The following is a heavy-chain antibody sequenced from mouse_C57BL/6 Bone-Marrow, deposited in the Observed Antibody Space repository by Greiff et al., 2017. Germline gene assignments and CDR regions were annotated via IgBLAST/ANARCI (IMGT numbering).Heavy chain of an antibody. CDR1: GYTFPDYY. CDR2: INPYNGGN. V-gene: IGHV1-19*01. J-gene: IGHJ3*01. CDR3: ARGDYDWFAY. Sequence: EVQLQESGPVLVKPGASVKMSCKASGYTFPDYYMNWVKQSHGKSLEWIGVINPYNGGNSSNQKFKCKATLTVDNASSTAYMELHSLTSEDSAVYYCARGDYDWFAYWGQGTLVTVSA. D-gene: IGHD2-4*01.